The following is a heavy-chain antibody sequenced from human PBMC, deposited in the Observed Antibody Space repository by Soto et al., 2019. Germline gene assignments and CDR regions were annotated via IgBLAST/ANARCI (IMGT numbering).Heavy chain of an antibody. J-gene: IGHJ4*02. Sequence: EVRPLESGGGLVKPGGSLRLSCATSGLTFSNYAMSWVRQAPGGGLEWVSSMSGSSSTTYYADSVTGRFTISRDRSKNTLYLQMSSLRAEDTALYYCAKNQERELPRVIDFWGQGALVTVSS. CDR1: GLTFSNYA. CDR2: MSGSSSTT. V-gene: IGHV3-23*01. CDR3: AKNQERELPRVIDF. D-gene: IGHD1-7*01.